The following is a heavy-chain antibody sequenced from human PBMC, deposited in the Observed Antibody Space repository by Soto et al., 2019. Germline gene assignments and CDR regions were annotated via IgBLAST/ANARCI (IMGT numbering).Heavy chain of an antibody. V-gene: IGHV3-21*01. J-gene: IGHJ3*02. CDR1: GFTFSSYS. CDR3: ARPGRFLEWLLSDGGYDAFDI. Sequence: EVQLVESGGGLVKPGGSLRLSCAASGFTFSSYSMNWVRQAPRKGLEWVSSISSSSSYIYYADSVKGRFTISRDNAKNSLYLQMNSLRAEDTAVYYCARPGRFLEWLLSDGGYDAFDIWGQGTMVTVSS. D-gene: IGHD3-3*01. CDR2: ISSSSSYI.